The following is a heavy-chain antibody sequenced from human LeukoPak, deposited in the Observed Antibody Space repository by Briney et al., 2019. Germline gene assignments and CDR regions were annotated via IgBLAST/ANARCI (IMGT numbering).Heavy chain of an antibody. CDR2: ISGSGGST. CDR1: GFTFSSYA. CDR3: AKDFGPYASGSYTFDY. V-gene: IGHV3-23*01. J-gene: IGHJ4*02. D-gene: IGHD3-10*01. Sequence: GGSLRLSCAASGFTFSSYAMSWVRQAPGKGLEWVSAISGSGGSTYYADSVKGRFTISRDNSKNTLYLQMNSLRAEDTAVYYCAKDFGPYASGSYTFDYWGQGTLVTVSS.